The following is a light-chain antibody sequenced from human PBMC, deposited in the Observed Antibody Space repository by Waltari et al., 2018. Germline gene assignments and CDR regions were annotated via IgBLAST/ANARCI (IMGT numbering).Light chain of an antibody. CDR2: DAS. CDR1: QSVSSY. J-gene: IGKJ4*01. CDR3: QQRRQWPLT. Sequence: EIVLTQSPATLSLSPGERATLSCRASQSVSSYLAWYQQKPGQAPRLLIYDASNRATAIPARFSGSGSGTDFTLTISSLEPEDFAVYYCQQRRQWPLTFGGGTKVEIK. V-gene: IGKV3-11*01.